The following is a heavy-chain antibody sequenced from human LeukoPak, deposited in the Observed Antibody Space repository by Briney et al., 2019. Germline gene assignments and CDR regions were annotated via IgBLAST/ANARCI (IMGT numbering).Heavy chain of an antibody. Sequence: GGSLRLSCAASGFTFSSYSMTWVRQAPGKGLEWVSSISSSGGVTYYADSVKGRFTISRDNSKNTQYLQMNSLRVDDTAVYYCVKDRPNWPIDYWGQGTPVTVSS. D-gene: IGHD1-1*01. J-gene: IGHJ4*02. CDR2: ISSSGGVT. V-gene: IGHV3-23*01. CDR3: VKDRPNWPIDY. CDR1: GFTFSSYS.